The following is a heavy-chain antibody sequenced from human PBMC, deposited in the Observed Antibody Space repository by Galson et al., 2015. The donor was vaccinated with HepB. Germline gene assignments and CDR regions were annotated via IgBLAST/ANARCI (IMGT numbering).Heavy chain of an antibody. V-gene: IGHV3-7*03. CDR1: GVTFRAYW. D-gene: IGHD3-10*02. CDR3: ALGGDYVHY. J-gene: IGHJ4*02. CDR2: IKEDGSEE. Sequence: SLRLSCAASGVTFRAYWMNWVRQAPGKGLEWVASIKEDGSEEEYVDYVKGRFSISRDNDRNSLYLQTNSLGGDDTAIYYCALGGDYVHYWGQGILITVSS.